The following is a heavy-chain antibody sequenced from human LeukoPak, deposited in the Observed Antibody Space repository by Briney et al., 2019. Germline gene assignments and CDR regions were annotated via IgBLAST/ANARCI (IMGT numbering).Heavy chain of an antibody. Sequence: SVKVSCKASGGTFSSYAISWVRQAPGQGLEWMGGIIPIFGTANYAQKFQGRVTITADESTSTAYMELSSLRSEDTAVYCCARSQVAATHYYYYGMDVWGKGTTVTVSS. CDR3: ARSQVAATHYYYYGMDV. CDR1: GGTFSSYA. J-gene: IGHJ6*04. D-gene: IGHD2-15*01. CDR2: IIPIFGTA. V-gene: IGHV1-69*13.